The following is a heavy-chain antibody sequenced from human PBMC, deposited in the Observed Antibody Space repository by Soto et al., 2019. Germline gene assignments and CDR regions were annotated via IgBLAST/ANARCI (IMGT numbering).Heavy chain of an antibody. J-gene: IGHJ6*02. CDR1: GFTFSSYA. CDR2: ISYDGSNK. Sequence: GGSLRLSCAASGFTFSSYAMHWVRQAPGKGLEWVAVISYDGSNKYYADSVKGRFTISRDNSKNTLYLQMNSLRAEDTAVYYCAREGQWLASYYYGMDVWGQGTTVTVSS. CDR3: AREGQWLASYYYGMDV. D-gene: IGHD6-19*01. V-gene: IGHV3-30-3*01.